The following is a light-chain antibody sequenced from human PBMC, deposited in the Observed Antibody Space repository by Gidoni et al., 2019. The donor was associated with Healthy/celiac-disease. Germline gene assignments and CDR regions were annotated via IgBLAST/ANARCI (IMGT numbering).Light chain of an antibody. V-gene: IGKV1-39*01. Sequence: DIQMTQSPSSLSASVGDRVTITCRASQSISSYLNWYQQKPGKAPKLLLYAASSLQSGVQSRFIGSGSGTDFTLTISSLQPEDFATYYCQQSYSTPRTFGQGTKVEIK. CDR2: AAS. CDR3: QQSYSTPRT. CDR1: QSISSY. J-gene: IGKJ1*01.